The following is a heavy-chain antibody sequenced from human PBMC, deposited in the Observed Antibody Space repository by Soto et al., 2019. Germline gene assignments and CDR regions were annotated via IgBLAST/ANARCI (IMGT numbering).Heavy chain of an antibody. V-gene: IGHV3-43*01. CDR2: ISWDGGST. Sequence: EVQLVESGGVVVQPGGSLRLSCAASGFTFDDYTMHWVRQAPGKGLEWVSLISWDGGSTYYADSVKGRFTISRDNSKNSLYLQMNSLRTEDTALYYCAKDILGRPLRFLEWLFDYWGQGTLVTVSS. CDR1: GFTFDDYT. CDR3: AKDILGRPLRFLEWLFDY. D-gene: IGHD3-3*01. J-gene: IGHJ4*02.